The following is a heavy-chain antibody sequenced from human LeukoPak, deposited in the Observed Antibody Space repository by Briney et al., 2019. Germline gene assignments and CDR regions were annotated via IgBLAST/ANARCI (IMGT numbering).Heavy chain of an antibody. D-gene: IGHD7-27*01. Sequence: GGSLRLSCAASGFTFSKYAMTWVRQAPGKGLEWVSAISSSTLKIYYADSVKGRFTTSRDNAKSSLYLQMNSLRAEDTAVYFCGRGHWGLDYWGQGALVTVSS. V-gene: IGHV3-21*01. CDR3: GRGHWGLDY. CDR2: ISSSTLKI. J-gene: IGHJ4*02. CDR1: GFTFSKYA.